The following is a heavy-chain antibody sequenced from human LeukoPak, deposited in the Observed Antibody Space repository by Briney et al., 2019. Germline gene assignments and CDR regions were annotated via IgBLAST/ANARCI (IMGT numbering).Heavy chain of an antibody. Sequence: GRSLRLSCAASGFTFSSYGMHWVRQAPGKGLEWVAVIRYDGSNKYYADSVKGRFTISRDNSKNTLYLQMNSLRAEDTAVYYCARVEDYGTRSDAFDIWGQGTMVTVSS. J-gene: IGHJ3*02. CDR2: IRYDGSNK. V-gene: IGHV3-33*01. D-gene: IGHD4-17*01. CDR1: GFTFSSYG. CDR3: ARVEDYGTRSDAFDI.